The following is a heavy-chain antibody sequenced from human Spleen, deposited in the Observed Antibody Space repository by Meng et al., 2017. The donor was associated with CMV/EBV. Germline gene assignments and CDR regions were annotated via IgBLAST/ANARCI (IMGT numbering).Heavy chain of an antibody. CDR3: ARHGGNSGA. D-gene: IGHD4-23*01. J-gene: IGHJ5*02. Sequence: KVSCKGSGYSFASYWIDWVRQLPGKGLEWMAIIYPAESEVRYSPSFQGQVSVSADRSTSTAYLQWSSLKASDTAMYYCARHGGNSGAWGQGTLVTVSS. CDR1: GYSFASYW. V-gene: IGHV5-51*01. CDR2: IYPAESEV.